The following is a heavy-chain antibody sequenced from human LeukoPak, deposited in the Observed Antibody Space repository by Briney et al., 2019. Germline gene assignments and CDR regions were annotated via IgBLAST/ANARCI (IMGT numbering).Heavy chain of an antibody. CDR3: VRIYYSNAFDI. J-gene: IGHJ3*02. V-gene: IGHV1-8*03. CDR2: MNPKTGNT. CDR1: GYTFTSYD. Sequence: ASAKVSCKASGYTFTSYDINWVRQATGQGLEWMGWMNPKTGNTGSAQKFQGRVTISGNTSISTAYMELSSLRSEDTAVYYCVRIYYSNAFDIWGQGTVVTVSS. D-gene: IGHD4-11*01.